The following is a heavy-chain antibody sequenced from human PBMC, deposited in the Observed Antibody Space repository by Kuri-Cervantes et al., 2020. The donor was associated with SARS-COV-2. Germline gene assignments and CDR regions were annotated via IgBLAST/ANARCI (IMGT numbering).Heavy chain of an antibody. J-gene: IGHJ4*02. CDR2: ITPIFGTA. Sequence: SLLVSCKASGGTFSSYAISWWRQAPGQGLEGMGGITPIFGTANYAQKFQGRVTITADESTSTAYMELSSLRSEDTAVYYCASAWVGDEYYFDYWGQGTLVTVSS. CDR1: GGTFSSYA. D-gene: IGHD4-17*01. CDR3: ASAWVGDEYYFDY. V-gene: IGHV1-69*13.